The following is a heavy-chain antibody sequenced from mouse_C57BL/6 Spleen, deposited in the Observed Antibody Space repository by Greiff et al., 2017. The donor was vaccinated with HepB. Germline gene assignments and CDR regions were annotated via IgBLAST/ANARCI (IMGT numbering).Heavy chain of an antibody. CDR2: ISDGGSYT. D-gene: IGHD2-4*01. V-gene: IGHV5-4*01. J-gene: IGHJ3*01. Sequence: EVQLVESGGGLVKPGGSLKLSCAASGFTFSSYAMSWVRQTPEKRLEWVATISDGGSYTYYPDNVKGRFTISRDNAKNNLYLQMSHRKSEDTAMYYCARESYDYPWFAYWGQGTLVTVSA. CDR3: ARESYDYPWFAY. CDR1: GFTFSSYA.